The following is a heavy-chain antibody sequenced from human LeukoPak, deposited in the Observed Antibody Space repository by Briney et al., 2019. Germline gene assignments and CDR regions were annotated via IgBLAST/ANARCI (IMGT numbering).Heavy chain of an antibody. D-gene: IGHD5-24*01. J-gene: IGHJ4*02. CDR1: GGSISSSSYY. Sequence: SETLSLTCTVSGGSISSSSYYWGWIRQPPGKGLEWIGTIYYSGSTYYNPSLKSRVTISVDTSKNQFSLKLSSVTAADTAVYYCARGKEKRWPQLGDNFDYWGQGTLVTVSS. CDR2: IYYSGST. CDR3: ARGKEKRWPQLGDNFDY. V-gene: IGHV4-39*07.